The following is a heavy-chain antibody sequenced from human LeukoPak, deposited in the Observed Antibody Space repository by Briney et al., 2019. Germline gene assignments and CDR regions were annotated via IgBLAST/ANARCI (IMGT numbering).Heavy chain of an antibody. J-gene: IGHJ5*02. CDR1: GCTFSSYA. CDR2: IIPIFGIA. CDR3: ARLLSGREYSGQGRNWCDL. Sequence: SVKVSCKASGCTFSSYAISWARQAPGQGLEWMGRIIPIFGIANYAQKLQGRVTMTADTSTSTAYMELSSLRSDETAEYCCARLLSGREYSGQGRNWCDLWGQGTLVSVSS. V-gene: IGHV1-69*04. D-gene: IGHD5-12*01.